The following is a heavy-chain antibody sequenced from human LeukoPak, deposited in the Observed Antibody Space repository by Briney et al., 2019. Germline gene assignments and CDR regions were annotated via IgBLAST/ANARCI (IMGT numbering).Heavy chain of an antibody. CDR1: GDSISSSSYY. Sequence: SETLSLTCTVSGDSISSSSYYWGWIRQPPGKGLEWIGSTYYSGSTYYNPSLKSRVTISVDTSKNQVSLKLSSVTAADTAVYYCARQMAAFDPWGQGTLVTVSS. D-gene: IGHD5-24*01. V-gene: IGHV4-39*01. CDR3: ARQMAAFDP. J-gene: IGHJ5*02. CDR2: TYYSGST.